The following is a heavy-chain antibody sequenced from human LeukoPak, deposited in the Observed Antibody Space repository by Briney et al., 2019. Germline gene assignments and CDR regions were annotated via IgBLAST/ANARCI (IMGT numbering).Heavy chain of an antibody. CDR1: GGTFISYA. V-gene: IGHV1-69*13. Sequence: SVKVSCKASGGTFISYAISWVRQAPGQGLEWMGGIIPIFGTANYAQKFQGRVTITADESTSTAYMELSSLRSEDTAVYYCARINYTGYSSGWYHYYYGMDVWGQGTTVTVSS. D-gene: IGHD6-19*01. J-gene: IGHJ6*02. CDR2: IIPIFGTA. CDR3: ARINYTGYSSGWYHYYYGMDV.